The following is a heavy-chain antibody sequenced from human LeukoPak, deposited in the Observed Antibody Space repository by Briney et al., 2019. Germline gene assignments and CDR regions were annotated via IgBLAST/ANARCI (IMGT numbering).Heavy chain of an antibody. CDR1: GYTFTGYY. Sequence: ASVKVSCKASGYTFTGYYMHWVRQAPGQGLELTGWINPNNGGTYYAQKLQGRVTMTWDTSISTAYMELTGLRSDDTAVYYCARAAYCGGDCYYYFDYWGQGTLVTVSS. CDR3: ARAAYCGGDCYYYFDY. D-gene: IGHD2-21*02. J-gene: IGHJ4*02. CDR2: INPNNGGT. V-gene: IGHV1-2*02.